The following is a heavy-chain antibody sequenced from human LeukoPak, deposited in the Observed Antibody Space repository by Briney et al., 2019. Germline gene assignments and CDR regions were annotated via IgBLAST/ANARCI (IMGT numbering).Heavy chain of an antibody. D-gene: IGHD1-1*01. CDR3: AREGWNDAEAYDY. Sequence: GGSLRLSCAASGNSWIHWVRQAPGKGLVWVSRINTDGSITNYADSVKGRFAISRDNAKNSLYLQMNSLRAEDTAVYYCAREGWNDAEAYDYWGQGTLVTVSS. V-gene: IGHV3-74*01. J-gene: IGHJ4*02. CDR2: INTDGSIT. CDR1: GNSW.